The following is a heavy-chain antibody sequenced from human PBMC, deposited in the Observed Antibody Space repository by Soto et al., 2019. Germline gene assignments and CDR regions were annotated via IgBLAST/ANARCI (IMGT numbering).Heavy chain of an antibody. CDR3: ARGRATRTYNWFDP. Sequence: QVQLQESGPGLVKPSETLSLTCTVSGGSISSYYWSWIRQPPGKGLEWIGYIYYSGSTNYNPSLKSRVTISVDTSKNQFSLKLSSVTAADTAVYYCARGRATRTYNWFDPWGQGTLFTVSS. J-gene: IGHJ5*02. CDR1: GGSISSYY. CDR2: IYYSGST. D-gene: IGHD1-26*01. V-gene: IGHV4-59*01.